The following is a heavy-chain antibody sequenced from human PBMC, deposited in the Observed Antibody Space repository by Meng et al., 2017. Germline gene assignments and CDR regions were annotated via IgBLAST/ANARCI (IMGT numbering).Heavy chain of an antibody. Sequence: SVKVSCKASGGTFSSYAISWVRQAAGQGLEWMGGIIPSFGTANYAQKFQGRVTITADESTSTAYMELSSLRSEDTAVYYCARFIAAAGENWFDPWGQGNLVTVSS. D-gene: IGHD6-13*01. CDR2: IIPSFGTA. V-gene: IGHV1-69*13. CDR3: ARFIAAAGENWFDP. J-gene: IGHJ5*02. CDR1: GGTFSSYA.